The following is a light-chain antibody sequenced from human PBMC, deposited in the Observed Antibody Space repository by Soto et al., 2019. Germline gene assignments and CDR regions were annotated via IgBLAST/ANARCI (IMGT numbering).Light chain of an antibody. J-gene: IGLJ3*02. V-gene: IGLV1-44*01. CDR2: GNN. CDR3: AAWDDSLNGLWV. Sequence: QSVLTQPPSASGTPGQRVTISCSGSTSNIGSYTVNWYQQLPGTAPKVLMYGNNQRPSGVPDRFSGSKSGTSASLAISGLQSEDEGDYYCAAWDDSLNGLWVFGGGTKVTVL. CDR1: TSNIGSYT.